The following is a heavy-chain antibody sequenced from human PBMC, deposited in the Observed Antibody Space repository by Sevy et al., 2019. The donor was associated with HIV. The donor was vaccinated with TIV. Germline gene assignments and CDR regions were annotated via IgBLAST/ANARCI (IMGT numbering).Heavy chain of an antibody. Sequence: GGFLRLSCAASGLTFSSYNMNWVRQTPGKGLEWVSSISSTGNYIQYADSVKGRFTISRDNAKSSLFLQLNSLRAEDTAVYYCVSARVRGVITPDYWGQGTLVTVSS. D-gene: IGHD3-10*01. CDR2: ISSTGNYI. J-gene: IGHJ4*02. V-gene: IGHV3-21*01. CDR3: VSARVRGVITPDY. CDR1: GLTFSSYN.